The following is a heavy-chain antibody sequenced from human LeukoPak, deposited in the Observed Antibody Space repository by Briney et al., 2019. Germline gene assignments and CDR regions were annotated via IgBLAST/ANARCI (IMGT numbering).Heavy chain of an antibody. D-gene: IGHD6-13*01. Sequence: ASVEVSCKASGYTFTGYYMHWVRQAPGQGLEWMGWINPNSGGTNYAQKFQGRVTMTRDTSISTAYMELSRLRSDDTAVYYCARDKSRASSSWFKVDYWGQGTLVTVSS. V-gene: IGHV1-2*02. J-gene: IGHJ4*02. CDR1: GYTFTGYY. CDR3: ARDKSRASSSWFKVDY. CDR2: INPNSGGT.